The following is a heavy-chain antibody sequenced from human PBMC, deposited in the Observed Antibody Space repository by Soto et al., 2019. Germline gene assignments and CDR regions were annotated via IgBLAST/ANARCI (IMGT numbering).Heavy chain of an antibody. D-gene: IGHD6-19*01. V-gene: IGHV3-53*04. CDR2: IYSGGST. Sequence: EVQLVESGGGLVQPGGSLRLSCAASGFTVSSNYMSWVRQAPGKGLEWVSVIYSGGSTYYADSVKGRFTISRHNSKNTLYLQMNSLRAEDTAVYYCASETYSSGLYYDYGMDVWGQGTTVTVSS. J-gene: IGHJ6*02. CDR3: ASETYSSGLYYDYGMDV. CDR1: GFTVSSNY.